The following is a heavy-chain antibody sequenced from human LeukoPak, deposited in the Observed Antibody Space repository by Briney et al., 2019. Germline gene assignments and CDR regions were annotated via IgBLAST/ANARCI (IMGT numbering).Heavy chain of an antibody. J-gene: IGHJ4*02. CDR1: GGSMSSYY. V-gene: IGHV4-59*01. CDR2: IYYSGST. D-gene: IGHD5-18*01. Sequence: SETLSLTCTVSGGSMSSYYWSWIRQPPGKGLEWVGYIYYSGSTNYNPSLKSRVTISVDTSKNHFSLNLSSVTAADTAVYYCARDSGRGYSYGANHYFDYWGQGTLVTVSS. CDR3: ARDSGRGYSYGANHYFDY.